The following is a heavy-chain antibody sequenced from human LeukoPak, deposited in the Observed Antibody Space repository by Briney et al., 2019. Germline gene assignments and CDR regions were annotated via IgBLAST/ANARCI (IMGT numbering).Heavy chain of an antibody. D-gene: IGHD4-23*01. Sequence: ASVKVSCKASGGTFSSYAISWVRQAPGQGLEWMGGIIPIFGTANYAQKFQGRVTMTRDTSTSTVYMELSSLRSEDTAVYYCAREQTTVVTPVIDYWGQGTLVTVSS. CDR3: AREQTTVVTPVIDY. V-gene: IGHV1-69*05. CDR1: GGTFSSYA. CDR2: IIPIFGTA. J-gene: IGHJ4*02.